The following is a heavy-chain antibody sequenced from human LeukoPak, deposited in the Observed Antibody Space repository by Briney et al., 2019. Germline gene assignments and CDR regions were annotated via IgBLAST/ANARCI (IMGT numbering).Heavy chain of an antibody. CDR3: ARDPEYTNSPDAFD. CDR1: GGSISSGSYY. J-gene: IGHJ3*02. V-gene: IGHV4-61*02. D-gene: IGHD6-6*01. CDR2: IYTSGST. Sequence: SETLSLTCTVSGGSISSGSYYWSWIRQPAGKGLEWIGRIYTSGSTNYNASLKSRVTISVDTSKNQFSLKLSSVTAADTAVYYCARDPEYTNSPDAFD.